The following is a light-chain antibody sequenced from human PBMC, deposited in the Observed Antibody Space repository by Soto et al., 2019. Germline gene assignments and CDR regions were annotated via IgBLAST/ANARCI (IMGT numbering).Light chain of an antibody. V-gene: IGKV3D-20*02. CDR2: GAS. CDR1: QSVSSSY. CDR3: QQRANWPLT. J-gene: IGKJ4*01. Sequence: EIVLTQSPGTLSLSPGERATLSCRASQSVSSSYLAWYQQKPGQAPRLLIYGASSRATGIPDRFSGSVSGTGFTLTISRLEPEDFAVYYCQQRANWPLTFGGGTKVEIK.